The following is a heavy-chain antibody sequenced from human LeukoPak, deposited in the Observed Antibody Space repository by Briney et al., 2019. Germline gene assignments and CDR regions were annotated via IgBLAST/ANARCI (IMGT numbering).Heavy chain of an antibody. J-gene: IGHJ5*02. Sequence: PSETLSLTCAVYGGSFSGYYWSWIRQPAGKGLEWIGRIYTSGSTNYNPSLKSRVTMSVDTSKNQFSLKLSSVTAADTAVYYCARKSSSRDWFDPWGQGTLVTVSS. CDR1: GGSFSGYY. CDR2: IYTSGST. V-gene: IGHV4-59*10. CDR3: ARKSSSRDWFDP. D-gene: IGHD6-13*01.